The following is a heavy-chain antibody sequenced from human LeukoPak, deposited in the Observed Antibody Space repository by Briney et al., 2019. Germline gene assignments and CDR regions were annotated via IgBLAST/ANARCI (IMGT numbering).Heavy chain of an antibody. CDR2: ISYDGSNK. Sequence: GGSLRLSCAASGFTFSSYGMHWVRQAPGKGLEWVAVISYDGSNKYYADSVKGRFTISRDNSKNTLYLQMNSLRAEDTAVYYCASVLAAAGTDDYWGQGTLVTVSS. V-gene: IGHV3-30*03. CDR1: GFTFSSYG. D-gene: IGHD6-13*01. J-gene: IGHJ4*02. CDR3: ASVLAAAGTDDY.